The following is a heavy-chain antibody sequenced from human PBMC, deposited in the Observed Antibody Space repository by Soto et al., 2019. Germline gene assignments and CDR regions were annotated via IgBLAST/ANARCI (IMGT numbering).Heavy chain of an antibody. V-gene: IGHV1-69*06. J-gene: IGHJ6*02. CDR1: GGTFSSYA. CDR2: IIPIFGTA. CDR3: ARGYCSGGSCPSFYYSYGMDV. D-gene: IGHD2-15*01. Sequence: QVQLVQSGAEVKKPGSSVKVSCKASGGTFSSYAISWVRQAPGQGLEWMGGIIPIFGTANYAQKFQGRVTITADKSTSTAYMELSSLRSEDTAVYYCARGYCSGGSCPSFYYSYGMDVWGQGTTVTVSS.